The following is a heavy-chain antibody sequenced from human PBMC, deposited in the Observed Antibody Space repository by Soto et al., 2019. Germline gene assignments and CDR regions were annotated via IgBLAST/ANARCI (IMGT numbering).Heavy chain of an antibody. CDR3: AKDGQYRTDGFDV. CDR2: LSRGGGTT. Sequence: EAQLLESGGDWAQPGGSLRLSCAASGFTFSSHRMSWVRQAPGKGLEWIAGLSRGGGTTYYADSVKGRFTISRDNSKNTLDLIMNSLKVEDTALYYCAKDGQYRTDGFDVWGQGTMVTVSS. D-gene: IGHD6-6*01. J-gene: IGHJ3*01. V-gene: IGHV3-23*01. CDR1: GFTFSSHR.